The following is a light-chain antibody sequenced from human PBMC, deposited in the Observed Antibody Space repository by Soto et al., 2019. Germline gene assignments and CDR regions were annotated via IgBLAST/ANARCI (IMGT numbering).Light chain of an antibody. J-gene: IGLJ1*01. V-gene: IGLV1-40*01. Sequence: QSVLTQPPSVSGAPGQRVTISCTGSSSNIGAGYDVHWYQQLPGTAPKLLIYGNSNRPSGVPDRFSGSKSGTSASLAITGLQAEDEADYYCQSYDSSLNADYVFGTGTKLTVL. CDR1: SSNIGAGYD. CDR2: GNS. CDR3: QSYDSSLNADYV.